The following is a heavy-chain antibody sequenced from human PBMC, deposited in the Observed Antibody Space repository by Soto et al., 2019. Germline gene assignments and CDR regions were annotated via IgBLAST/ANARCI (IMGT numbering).Heavy chain of an antibody. J-gene: IGHJ6*02. Sequence: GGSLRLSCAASGFTFSSYVMSWVRQAPGKGLEWVSTIIVSGGSTYYADSVKGRFTISRDNSKNTLYLQMNSLRAEDTALYYCAKENGETRTAVPVYYYYGLDVWGQGSTVTFSS. CDR3: AKENGETRTAVPVYYYYGLDV. CDR2: IIVSGGST. V-gene: IGHV3-23*01. D-gene: IGHD1-7*01. CDR1: GFTFSSYV.